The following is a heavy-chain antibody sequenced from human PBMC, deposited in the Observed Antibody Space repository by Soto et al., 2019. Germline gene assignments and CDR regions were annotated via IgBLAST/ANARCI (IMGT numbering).Heavy chain of an antibody. Sequence: ASVKVSCKASGYTFTGYYMHWVRQAPGQGLEWMGWINPNSGGTNYAQKFQGRVTMARDTSISTAYMELSRLRSDDTAVYYCASHYDFWSGYYKYYYYGMDVWGQGTTVTVSS. V-gene: IGHV1-2*02. J-gene: IGHJ6*02. D-gene: IGHD3-3*01. CDR3: ASHYDFWSGYYKYYYYGMDV. CDR2: INPNSGGT. CDR1: GYTFTGYY.